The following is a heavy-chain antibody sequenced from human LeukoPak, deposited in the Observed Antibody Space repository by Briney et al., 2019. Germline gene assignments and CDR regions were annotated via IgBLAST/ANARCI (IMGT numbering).Heavy chain of an antibody. D-gene: IGHD4-17*01. Sequence: GGSLRLSCAGSGFIFSSHWMIWVRQAPGKGLEWVANIKQDGSEKYYVDSVKGRFTISRDNTKSSMYLEMNSLRAEDTAVYYCVRYRDGEYDFWGQGSLVTVPS. CDR2: IKQDGSEK. V-gene: IGHV3-7*01. J-gene: IGHJ4*02. CDR3: VRYRDGEYDF. CDR1: GFIFSSHW.